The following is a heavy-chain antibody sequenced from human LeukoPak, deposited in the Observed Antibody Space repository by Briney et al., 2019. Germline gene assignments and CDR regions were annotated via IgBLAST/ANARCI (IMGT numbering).Heavy chain of an antibody. V-gene: IGHV3-21*01. CDR3: ARAEARGAMLPGY. CDR2: ISSSSSYI. J-gene: IGHJ4*02. CDR1: GFTFSSYS. D-gene: IGHD3-10*01. Sequence: PGGSLRLSCAASGFTFSSYSMNWVRQAPGKGLEWVSSISSSSSYIYYADSVKGRFTISRDNAKNSLSLQMNSLRAEDTAVYYCARAEARGAMLPGYWGQGTLVTVSS.